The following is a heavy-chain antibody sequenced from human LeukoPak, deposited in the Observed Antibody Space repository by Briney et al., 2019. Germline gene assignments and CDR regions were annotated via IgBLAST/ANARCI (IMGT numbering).Heavy chain of an antibody. D-gene: IGHD3-22*01. CDR2: ISGSGGST. J-gene: IGHJ4*02. Sequence: GSLRLSCAASGFTFSSYAMSWVRQAPGKGLEWVSAISGSGGSTYYADSVKGRFTISRDNSKNTLYLQMNSLRAEDTAVYYCAKESPSYYYDSSGYEGDYWGQGTLVTVSS. CDR3: AKESPSYYYDSSGYEGDY. V-gene: IGHV3-23*01. CDR1: GFTFSSYA.